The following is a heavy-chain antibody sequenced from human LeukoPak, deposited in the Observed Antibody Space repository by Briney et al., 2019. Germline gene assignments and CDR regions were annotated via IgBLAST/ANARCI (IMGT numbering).Heavy chain of an antibody. CDR1: GYTVSSNY. CDR3: ARDGYSQRDY. Sequence: GGSLRLSCAASGYTVSSNYMIWVRQAPGKGLEWVSSISSTITYIHYAESVKGRFTISRDNAKNSLYLQMNSLRAEDTAIYYCARDGYSQRDYWGQGTLVTVSS. D-gene: IGHD5-24*01. J-gene: IGHJ4*02. V-gene: IGHV3-21*01. CDR2: ISSTITYI.